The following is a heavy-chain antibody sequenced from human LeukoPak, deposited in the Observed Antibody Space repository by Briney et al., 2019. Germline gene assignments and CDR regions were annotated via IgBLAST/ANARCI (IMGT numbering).Heavy chain of an antibody. D-gene: IGHD5-12*01. CDR2: ISSGSSTI. Sequence: TGGSLRLSCAASGFTSSSYSMNWVRQAPGKGLEWFSYISSGSSTIYYADSVKGRFTISRDNGKNSLYLQMNSLRDEDTAVYYCAREDIGMDVWGQGTTVTVSS. V-gene: IGHV3-48*02. CDR3: AREDIGMDV. J-gene: IGHJ6*02. CDR1: GFTSSSYS.